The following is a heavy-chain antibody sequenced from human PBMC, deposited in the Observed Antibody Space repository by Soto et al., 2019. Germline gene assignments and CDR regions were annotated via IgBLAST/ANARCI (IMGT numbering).Heavy chain of an antibody. V-gene: IGHV1-2*04. J-gene: IGHJ3*02. CDR1: GYTFTGYY. CDR3: ARVRGDRNAFDI. Sequence: QVQLVQSGAEVKKPGASVKVSCKASGYTFTGYYMHWVRQAPGQGLEWIGWINPNSGGTNYAQKFQGWVSLTRVPSISTAYKVLSRLRSDDTAVYYCARVRGDRNAFDIWGQGTMVTVTS. CDR2: INPNSGGT. D-gene: IGHD3-16*01.